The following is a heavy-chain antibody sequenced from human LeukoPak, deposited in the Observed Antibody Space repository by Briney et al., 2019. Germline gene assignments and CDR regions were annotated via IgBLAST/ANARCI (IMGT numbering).Heavy chain of an antibody. CDR3: ARESSDYYDSSGYYPWYYYYYYMDV. Sequence: SETLSLTCTVSGGSISSHYWSWIRQPPGKGLEWIGYIYYSGSTNYNPSLKSRVTISVVTSKNQFSLKLSSVTAADTAVYYCARESSDYYDSSGYYPWYYYYYYMDVWGKGTTVTVSS. J-gene: IGHJ6*03. D-gene: IGHD3-22*01. V-gene: IGHV4-59*11. CDR1: GGSISSHY. CDR2: IYYSGST.